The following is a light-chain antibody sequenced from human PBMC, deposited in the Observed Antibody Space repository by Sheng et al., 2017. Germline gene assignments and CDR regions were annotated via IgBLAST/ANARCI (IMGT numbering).Light chain of an antibody. CDR1: SSDVGGYNY. J-gene: IGLJ3*02. CDR3: QSYDTGLSGSV. CDR2: EVS. Sequence: QSALTQPPSASGSPGQSVTISCTGTSSDVGGYNYVSWYQQHPGKAPRLMIYEVSKRPSGVPDRFSGSKSGTSASLAITGLQAEDEADYYCQSYDTGLSGSVFGGGTKLTVL. V-gene: IGLV2-8*01.